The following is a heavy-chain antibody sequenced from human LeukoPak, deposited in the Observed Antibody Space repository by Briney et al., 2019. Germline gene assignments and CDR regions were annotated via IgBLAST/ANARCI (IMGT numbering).Heavy chain of an antibody. CDR2: ISYDGTHK. CDR3: AKCDSSSTYYFDY. Sequence: QTGGSLRLSCAVSGFTFNSYPMHWVRQAPGKGLEWVTVISYDGTHKYYADSVKGRFTISRDNSKNTLYLQMNSLRAEDTAVYYCAKCDSSSTYYFDYWGQGTLVTVSS. D-gene: IGHD6-13*01. J-gene: IGHJ4*02. CDR1: GFTFNSYP. V-gene: IGHV3-30-3*01.